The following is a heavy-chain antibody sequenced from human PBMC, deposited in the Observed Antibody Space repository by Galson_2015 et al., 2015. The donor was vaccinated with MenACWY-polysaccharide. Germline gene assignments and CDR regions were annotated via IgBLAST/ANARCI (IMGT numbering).Heavy chain of an antibody. CDR3: ARQGVNYYDTSGALGY. V-gene: IGHV5-51*01. D-gene: IGHD3-22*01. CDR1: YRFTNYW. J-gene: IGHJ4*02. CDR2: IYPDDSDT. Sequence: YRFTNYWIAWVRQMPGKGLEWMGIIYPDDSDTRYNPSFQGQVTMSADKSITTAYLQWSSLEASDTAMYYCARQGVNYYDTSGALGYWGQGTLVTVSS.